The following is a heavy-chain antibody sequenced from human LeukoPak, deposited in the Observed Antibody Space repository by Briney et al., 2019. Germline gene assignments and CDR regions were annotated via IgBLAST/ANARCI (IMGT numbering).Heavy chain of an antibody. J-gene: IGHJ4*02. V-gene: IGHV4-39*01. CDR1: TLSTNA. D-gene: IGHD6-19*01. CDR3: ARILSSGWQGDFDY. CDR2: IYYSGST. Sequence: TLSTNAMSWVRQPPGKGLEWIGSIYYSGSTYYNPSLKSRVTISVDTSKNQFSLKLSSVTAADTAVYYCARILSSGWQGDFDYWGQGTLVTVSS.